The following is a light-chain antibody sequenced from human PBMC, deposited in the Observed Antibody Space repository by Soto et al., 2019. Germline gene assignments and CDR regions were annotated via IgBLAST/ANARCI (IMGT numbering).Light chain of an antibody. Sequence: EMVMTQSPATLSVSPGERATLSCRASQSVRSNLAWYQQKPGQAPRLLIYGASTRATGTQARFSGAGSGTDFTLTISSLEPEDFAVYYCKQRYNWPLTFGGGTKVDI. CDR1: QSVRSN. J-gene: IGKJ4*01. V-gene: IGKV3D-15*01. CDR2: GAS. CDR3: KQRYNWPLT.